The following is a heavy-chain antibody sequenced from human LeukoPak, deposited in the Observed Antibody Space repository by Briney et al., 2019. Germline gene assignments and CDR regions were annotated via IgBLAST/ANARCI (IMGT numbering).Heavy chain of an antibody. D-gene: IGHD3-10*01. J-gene: IGHJ4*02. CDR2: TYYRSKWYN. V-gene: IGHV6-1*01. CDR3: ARDQVEYYYGSGSYYNGFDY. Sequence: SQTLSLTCAISGDSVSSNSAAWNWIRQSPSRGLEWLGRTYYRSKWYNDYAVSVKSRITINPDTSKNQFSLQLNSVTPEDTAVYYCARDQVEYYYGSGSYYNGFDYWGQGTLVTVSS. CDR1: GDSVSSNSAA.